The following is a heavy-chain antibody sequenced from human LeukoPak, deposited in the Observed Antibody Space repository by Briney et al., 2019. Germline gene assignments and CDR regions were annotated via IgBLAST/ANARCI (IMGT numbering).Heavy chain of an antibody. D-gene: IGHD3-10*01. CDR3: ARVGAYYGSGSYYWYVDL. CDR1: GFSVSDNY. CDR2: IYSGGKT. J-gene: IGHJ2*01. V-gene: IGHV3-53*01. Sequence: GGSLRLSCVASGFSVSDNYMGLVRQAPGKGLEWVSVIYSGGKTYYAVSVKGRITLSRDTSKNTLFLQMKSLRAEDTAVYYCARVGAYYGSGSYYWYVDLWGRGTLVTVSS.